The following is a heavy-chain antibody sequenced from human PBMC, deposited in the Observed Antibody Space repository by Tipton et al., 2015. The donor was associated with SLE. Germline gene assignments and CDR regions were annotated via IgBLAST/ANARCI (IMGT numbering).Heavy chain of an antibody. CDR1: GFTFSSYA. J-gene: IGHJ1*01. CDR3: ARDRCGGDCYSGGEYFQH. Sequence: SGFTFSSYAMHWVRQAPGKGLEWVAVISYDGSNKYYADSVKGRFTISRDNSKNTLYLQMNSLRAEDTAVYYCARDRCGGDCYSGGEYFQHWGQGTLVTVSS. CDR2: ISYDGSNK. D-gene: IGHD2-21*02. V-gene: IGHV3-30-3*01.